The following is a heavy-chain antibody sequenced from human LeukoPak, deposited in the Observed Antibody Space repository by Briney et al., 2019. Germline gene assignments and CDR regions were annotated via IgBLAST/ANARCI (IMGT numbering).Heavy chain of an antibody. V-gene: IGHV3-33*06. Sequence: GSLRLSCAASGFTFTSYGMHWVRQAPGKGLEWVAVIWFDGSNNYYANSVKGRFTISRDNSKHTLSLQVNSLRAEDTAVYYCAKVMGERFGNGALDIWGQGTMVTVSS. CDR3: AKVMGERFGNGALDI. CDR1: GFTFTSYG. CDR2: IWFDGSNN. D-gene: IGHD2-8*01. J-gene: IGHJ3*02.